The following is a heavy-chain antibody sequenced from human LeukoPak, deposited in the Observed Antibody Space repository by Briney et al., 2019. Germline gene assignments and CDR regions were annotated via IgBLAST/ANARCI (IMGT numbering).Heavy chain of an antibody. CDR3: ARLVGRRPGFRSDY. CDR2: IYYSGST. V-gene: IGHV4-30-4*01. CDR1: GGSISSGDYY. J-gene: IGHJ4*02. D-gene: IGHD2-15*01. Sequence: SETLSLTCTVSGGSISSGDYYWSWIRQPPGKGLEWIGYIYYSGSTYYNPSLKSRVTISVDTSKNQFSLKLSSVTAADTAVYYCARLVGRRPGFRSDYWGQGTLVTVSS.